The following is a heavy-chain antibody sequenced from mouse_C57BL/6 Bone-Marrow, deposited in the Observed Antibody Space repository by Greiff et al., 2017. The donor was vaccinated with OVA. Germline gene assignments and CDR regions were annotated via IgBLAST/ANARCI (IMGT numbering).Heavy chain of an antibody. CDR3: ARRLRRHYYAMDY. CDR2: TYPGSGST. J-gene: IGHJ4*01. Sequence: QVQLQQPGAELVKPGASVKMSCKASGYTFTSYWITWVKQRPGQGLEWIGDTYPGSGSTNYNEKFKSKATLTVDTSSSTAYMQLSSLTSEDSAVYYCARRLRRHYYAMDYWGQGTSVTVSS. D-gene: IGHD2-4*01. CDR1: GYTFTSYW. V-gene: IGHV1-55*01.